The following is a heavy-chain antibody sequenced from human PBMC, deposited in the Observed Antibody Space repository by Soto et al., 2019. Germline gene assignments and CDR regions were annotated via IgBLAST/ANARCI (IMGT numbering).Heavy chain of an antibody. CDR3: VRWSSGALYEY. J-gene: IGHJ4*02. CDR2: ISAYNGYP. CDR1: GYIFTNYG. Sequence: QIHLVQSGAEVRKPGASVNVSCKTSGYIFTNYGVSWVRQAPGEGLEVVAWISAYNGYPKYGQRFQGRVTLSTDASTTTGYMELRNLRSDDTAVYYCVRWSSGALYEYWGQGTLLTVSS. V-gene: IGHV1-18*04.